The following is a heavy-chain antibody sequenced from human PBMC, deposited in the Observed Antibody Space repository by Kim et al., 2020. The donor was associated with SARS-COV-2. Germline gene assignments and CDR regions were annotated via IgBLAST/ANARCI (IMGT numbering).Heavy chain of an antibody. D-gene: IGHD3-10*01. Sequence: QKFKGRVTITADKSTSTAYMELSSLRSEDTAVYYCASSTMVRGDPGTLDYWGQGTLVTVSS. CDR3: ASSTMVRGDPGTLDY. J-gene: IGHJ4*02. V-gene: IGHV1-69*02.